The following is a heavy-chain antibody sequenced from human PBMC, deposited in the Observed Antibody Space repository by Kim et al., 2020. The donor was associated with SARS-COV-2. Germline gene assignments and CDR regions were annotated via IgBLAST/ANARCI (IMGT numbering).Heavy chain of an antibody. J-gene: IGHJ1*01. V-gene: IGHV3-23*01. Sequence: GGSLRLSCAASGFTFSSYAMSWVRQAPGKGLEWVSAISGSGGSTYYADSVKGRFTISRDNSKNTLYLQMNSLRAEDTAVYYCAKDVGATTWHPQYFQHWGQGTLVTVSS. D-gene: IGHD1-26*01. CDR1: GFTFSSYA. CDR2: ISGSGGST. CDR3: AKDVGATTWHPQYFQH.